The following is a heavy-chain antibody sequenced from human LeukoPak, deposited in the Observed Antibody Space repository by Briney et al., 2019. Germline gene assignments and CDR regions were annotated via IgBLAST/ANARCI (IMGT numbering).Heavy chain of an antibody. D-gene: IGHD6-13*01. J-gene: IGHJ4*02. V-gene: IGHV4-39*07. CDR1: GGSISSSSYY. CDR2: IYYSGTT. CDR3: ARDLKRSWYYFDY. Sequence: SETLSLTCNVSGGSISSSSYYWGWIRQPPGKGLELIGNIYYSGTTYYNPSLKSRVTISVDTSKNQFSLKLSSVTAADTAVYYCARDLKRSWYYFDYWGQGTLVTVSS.